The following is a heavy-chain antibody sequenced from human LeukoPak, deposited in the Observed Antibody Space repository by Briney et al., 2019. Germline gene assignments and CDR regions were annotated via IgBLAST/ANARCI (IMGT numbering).Heavy chain of an antibody. CDR3: ARVLYCSGGSCSDPWFDP. J-gene: IGHJ5*02. Sequence: GGSLRLSCAASGFTFRDYYMSWIRQAPGKGLEWVSYISSSGSTIYYADSVKGRFTNSRDNAKNSLYLQMNSLRAEDTAVYYCARVLYCSGGSCSDPWFDPGGQGTLVTVSS. CDR1: GFTFRDYY. D-gene: IGHD2-15*01. CDR2: ISSSGSTI. V-gene: IGHV3-11*01.